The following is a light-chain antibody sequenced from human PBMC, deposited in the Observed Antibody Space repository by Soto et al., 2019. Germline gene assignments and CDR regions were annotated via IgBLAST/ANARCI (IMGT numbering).Light chain of an antibody. Sequence: DIVMTQSPDSLAVSLGERATINCKSSQSVLYSSNNKNYLAWYQQKPGQPPNLLIYWASTRESGVPDRFSGSGSGTDFTLTISSLQAEDVAVYYCQQYFITPLTFGGGTQVDIK. CDR1: QSVLYSSNNKNY. CDR3: QQYFITPLT. V-gene: IGKV4-1*01. J-gene: IGKJ4*01. CDR2: WAS.